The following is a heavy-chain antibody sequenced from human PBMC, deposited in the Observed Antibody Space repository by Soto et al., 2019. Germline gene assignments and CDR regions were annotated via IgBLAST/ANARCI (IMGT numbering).Heavy chain of an antibody. J-gene: IGHJ4*02. CDR2: ISYDGSNK. Sequence: VQLVESGGGVVQPGRSLRLSCAASGFTFSSYGMHWVRQAPGKGLEWVAVISYDGSNKYYADSVKGRFTISRDNSKNTLYLQMNSLRAEDTAVYYCAKNDGGGIAAAAYDYWGQGTLVTVSS. CDR3: AKNDGGGIAAAAYDY. V-gene: IGHV3-30*18. D-gene: IGHD6-13*01. CDR1: GFTFSSYG.